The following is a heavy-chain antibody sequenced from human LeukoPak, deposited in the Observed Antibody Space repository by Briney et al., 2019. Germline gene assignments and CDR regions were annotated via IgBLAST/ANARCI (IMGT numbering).Heavy chain of an antibody. V-gene: IGHV3-30*18. D-gene: IGHD1-26*01. CDR1: GFTFSHYG. J-gene: IGHJ4*02. Sequence: PGGSLRLSCAASGFTFSHYGMHWVRQAPGKGLEWVTLISYDGSNKKYADSVKGRFTISRGNSKNTLYLQMNSLRGEDTAVYYCAKDRSGSYDHFDYWGQGTRVTVSS. CDR2: ISYDGSNK. CDR3: AKDRSGSYDHFDY.